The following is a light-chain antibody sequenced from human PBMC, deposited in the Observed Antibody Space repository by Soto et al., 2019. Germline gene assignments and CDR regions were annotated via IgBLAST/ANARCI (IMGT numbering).Light chain of an antibody. V-gene: IGKV1-33*01. CDR1: QDVGVY. CDR2: DAS. J-gene: IGKJ4*01. Sequence: DIQMTQAPSSLSARVGDRITITCQASQDVGVYLDWYQQKPGKAPKVLIYDASSLKTGVPSRFSGSRSGTPFTLTISSMQPEDFATYYCRQYDSLPLTFGGGTKVEIK. CDR3: RQYDSLPLT.